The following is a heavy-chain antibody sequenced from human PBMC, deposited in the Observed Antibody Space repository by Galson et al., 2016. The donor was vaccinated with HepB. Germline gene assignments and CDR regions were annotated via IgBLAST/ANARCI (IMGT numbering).Heavy chain of an antibody. Sequence: LSLTCTVSGGSISSSSYYWGWIRQPPGKGLEWIGSIYYSGITYYNPSLKSRVTISVDTSKNQFSLKLRSVTAADTAVYYCASGGQVTMVQGVVISFGMDVWGQGTTVTVS. J-gene: IGHJ6*02. CDR2: IYYSGIT. CDR1: GGSISSSSYY. CDR3: ASGGQVTMVQGVVISFGMDV. V-gene: IGHV4-39*07. D-gene: IGHD3-10*01.